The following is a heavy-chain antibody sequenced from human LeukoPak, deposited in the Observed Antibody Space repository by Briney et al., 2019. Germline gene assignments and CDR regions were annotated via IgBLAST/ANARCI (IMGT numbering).Heavy chain of an antibody. D-gene: IGHD3-16*01. V-gene: IGHV4-59*08. J-gene: IGHJ4*02. CDR1: GGSISSYY. CDR2: IYYSWST. Sequence: SETLSLTCTVSGGSISSYYWSWIRQPPGKGLEWIGYIYYSWSTHYKPSLKRRHTISGQTSKNPFSLNVRPVTAADTAVYYCGRGPYDYVWGSYRPIDYWGQGTLVTVSS. CDR3: GRGPYDYVWGSYRPIDY.